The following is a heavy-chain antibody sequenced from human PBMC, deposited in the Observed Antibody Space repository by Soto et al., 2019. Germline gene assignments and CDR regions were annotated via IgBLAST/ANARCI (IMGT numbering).Heavy chain of an antibody. V-gene: IGHV1-2*02. CDR3: ARERYQVISDGMDV. D-gene: IGHD2-2*01. Sequence: QVQLVQSGAEVKTPGASVRVSCNASGYTFTGYYIHWVREAPGQGLEWMGWINPQTGGTSYAQKFQGRVTLSRDTSINTAYLELSRLRFDDAAVYFCARERYQVISDGMDVWGQGTTVTVSS. CDR2: INPQTGGT. J-gene: IGHJ6*02. CDR1: GYTFTGYY.